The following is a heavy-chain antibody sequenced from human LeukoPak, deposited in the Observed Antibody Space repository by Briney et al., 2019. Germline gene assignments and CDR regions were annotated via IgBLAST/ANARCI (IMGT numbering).Heavy chain of an antibody. V-gene: IGHV3-7*01. D-gene: IGHD6-19*01. CDR2: IKRDGSDR. J-gene: IGHJ3*02. Sequence: PGGSLTLSCAASVFIFKNFWMTWLRQAPGKGLEWVANIKRDGSDRYYVDSVKGRFTISRDNAKNSLFLQMNSLRAEDAAVYYCARDQGGSYSGGDYDAFDIWGQGTMVTVSS. CDR3: ARDQGGSYSGGDYDAFDI. CDR1: VFIFKNFW.